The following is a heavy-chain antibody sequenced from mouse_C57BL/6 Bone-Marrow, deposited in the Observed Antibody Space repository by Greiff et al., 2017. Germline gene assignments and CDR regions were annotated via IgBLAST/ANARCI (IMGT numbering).Heavy chain of an antibody. CDR2: IDPSDSYT. V-gene: IGHV1-59*01. CDR1: GYTFTSYW. D-gene: IGHD2-3*01. Sequence: QVQLQQPGAELVRPGTSVKLSCKASGYTFTSYWMHWVKQRPGQGLEWIGVIDPSDSYTNYNQKFKGKATLTVVTSSSTAYMQLSSLTSEDSAVYYCAREDGYYWYFDVWGTGTTVTVSS. CDR3: AREDGYYWYFDV. J-gene: IGHJ1*03.